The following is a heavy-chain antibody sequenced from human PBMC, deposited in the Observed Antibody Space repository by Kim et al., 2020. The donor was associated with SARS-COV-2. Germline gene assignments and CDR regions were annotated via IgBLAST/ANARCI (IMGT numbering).Heavy chain of an antibody. V-gene: IGHV1-3*01. CDR3: ARDPLAAAAFMDV. D-gene: IGHD6-13*01. Sequence: KYSPKFQDEVTLTRDTSASTAYMELSSLRSEDTAVYYCARDPLAAAAFMDVWGKGTTVTVSS. J-gene: IGHJ6*03.